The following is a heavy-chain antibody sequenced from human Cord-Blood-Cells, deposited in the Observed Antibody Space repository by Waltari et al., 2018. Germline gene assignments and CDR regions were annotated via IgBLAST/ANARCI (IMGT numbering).Heavy chain of an antibody. CDR2: FDPEDGET. J-gene: IGHJ3*02. D-gene: IGHD2-2*01. Sequence: QDQLVQSGAEVKKPGASVKVSCKVSGYTLTELSMHWVRQAPGKGLEWMGGFDPEDGETIYAKKFQGRVTMTEDTSTDTAYMELSSLRSEDTAVYYCATAVEYCSSTSCYAFDIWGQGTMVTVSS. CDR1: GYTLTELS. V-gene: IGHV1-24*01. CDR3: ATAVEYCSSTSCYAFDI.